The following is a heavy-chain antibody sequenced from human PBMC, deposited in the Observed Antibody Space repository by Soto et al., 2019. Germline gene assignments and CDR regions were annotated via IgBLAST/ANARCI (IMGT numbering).Heavy chain of an antibody. CDR1: GFTLRNYA. CDR3: AKAKNDYNWDNRPPFDY. V-gene: IGHV3-23*01. J-gene: IGHJ4*02. Sequence: AGGSLRLSCEASGFTLRNYAMTWVRQSPGKGLEWVSLISANDVGTYYAESVKTRFTISTDQSRNTVYLQMDSLRADDTAIYYYAKAKNDYNWDNRPPFDYWGQGTLVTVSS. D-gene: IGHD1-20*01. CDR2: ISANDVGT.